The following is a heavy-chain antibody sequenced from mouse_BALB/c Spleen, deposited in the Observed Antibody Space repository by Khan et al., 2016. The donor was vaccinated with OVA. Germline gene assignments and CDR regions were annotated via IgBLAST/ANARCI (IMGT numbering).Heavy chain of an antibody. D-gene: IGHD4-1*01. J-gene: IGHJ3*01. V-gene: IGHV1-5*01. Sequence: VQLQQSGTVLARPGASVKMSCKASGYTFTSYWMHWVKQKPGQGLEWIGDIYPGNTDTNYNQKFKGKAKLTAVTSTSTAYMELSSLTNEDSAVYYCTRRNWDVAWCAYWGQGTLVTVSA. CDR1: GYTFTSYW. CDR2: IYPGNTDT. CDR3: TRRNWDVAWCAY.